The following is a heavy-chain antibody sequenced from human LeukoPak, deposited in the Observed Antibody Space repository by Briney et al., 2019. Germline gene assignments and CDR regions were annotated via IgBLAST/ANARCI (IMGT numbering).Heavy chain of an antibody. CDR1: GGSISSYY. D-gene: IGHD3-10*01. CDR3: ARVRITMVRGAKYNWFDP. J-gene: IGHJ5*02. Sequence: SETLSLTCTVSGGSISSYYWSWIRQPPGKGLEWIGYIYYSGSTNYNPSLKSRVTMSVDTSKNQFSLKLSSVTAADTAVYYCARVRITMVRGAKYNWFDPWGQGTLVTVSS. V-gene: IGHV4-59*12. CDR2: IYYSGST.